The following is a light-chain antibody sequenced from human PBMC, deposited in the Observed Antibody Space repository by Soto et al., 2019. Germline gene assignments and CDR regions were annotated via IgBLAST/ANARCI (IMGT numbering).Light chain of an antibody. CDR3: QQYNTYST. Sequence: DIQMTQSPSTLSASVGDSFTITCRASQNIRNWLAWYQQKPGKAPNPLIYDDSSLKSGVPARFSGSGSGTEFTLTISSLQPDDFATYYCQQYNTYSTVGQGTRLEIK. CDR1: QNIRNW. J-gene: IGKJ5*01. CDR2: DDS. V-gene: IGKV1-5*01.